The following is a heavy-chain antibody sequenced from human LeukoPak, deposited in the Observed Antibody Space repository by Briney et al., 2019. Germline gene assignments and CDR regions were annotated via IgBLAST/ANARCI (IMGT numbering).Heavy chain of an antibody. Sequence: QPGGSLRLSRAASGFTFTNYWMSWVRQAPGKGLEWVASLKYDGSEKYYVDSVKGRFTISRDNAKNSLYLQMNSLRAEDTAVYYCAREWYWGQGTLVTVSS. CDR2: LKYDGSEK. CDR3: AREWY. CDR1: GFTFTNYW. J-gene: IGHJ4*02. V-gene: IGHV3-7*01.